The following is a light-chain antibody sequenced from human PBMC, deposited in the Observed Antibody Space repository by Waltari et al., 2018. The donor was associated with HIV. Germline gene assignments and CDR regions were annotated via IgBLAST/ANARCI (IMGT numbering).Light chain of an antibody. Sequence: QSALTQPRSVSGSPGQSVTISCTGTSSDVGDSTYVSWYRQNPGQVPKLIIYDVSKRPSGVPDRFSGSRSGNTASLTISGLQAEDEADYFCCSYAGNYSYVFGSGSRVTVL. CDR3: CSYAGNYSYV. CDR1: SSDVGDSTY. CDR2: DVS. J-gene: IGLJ1*01. V-gene: IGLV2-11*01.